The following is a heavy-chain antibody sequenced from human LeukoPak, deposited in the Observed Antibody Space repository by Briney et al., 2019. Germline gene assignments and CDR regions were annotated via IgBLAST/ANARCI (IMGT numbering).Heavy chain of an antibody. CDR3: AKGWNDILTGYRNNWFDP. CDR2: ISGSGGST. V-gene: IGHV3-23*01. CDR1: GFTFSSYS. J-gene: IGHJ5*02. Sequence: PGGSLRLSCAASGFTFSSYSMNWVRQAPGKGLEWVSAISGSGGSTYYADSVKGRFTISRDNSKNTLYLQMNSLRAEDTAVYYCAKGWNDILTGYRNNWFDPWGQGTLVTVSS. D-gene: IGHD3-9*01.